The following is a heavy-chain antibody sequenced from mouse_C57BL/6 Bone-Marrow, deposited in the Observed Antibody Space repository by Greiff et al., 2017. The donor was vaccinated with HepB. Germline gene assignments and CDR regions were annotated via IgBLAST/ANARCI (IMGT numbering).Heavy chain of an antibody. Sequence: QVQLQQSGAELVKPGASVKISCKASGYTFTDYYINWVKQRPGQGLEWIGKLGPGSGSTYYNEKFKGKATLTADKSSSTAYMQLSSLTSEDSAVYFCARSGYYGSSPHYYAMDYWGQGTSVTGSS. D-gene: IGHD1-1*01. CDR3: ARSGYYGSSPHYYAMDY. V-gene: IGHV1-77*01. J-gene: IGHJ4*01. CDR2: LGPGSGST. CDR1: GYTFTDYY.